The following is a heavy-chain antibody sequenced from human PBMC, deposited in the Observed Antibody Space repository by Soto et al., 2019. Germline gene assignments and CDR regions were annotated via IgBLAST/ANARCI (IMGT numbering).Heavy chain of an antibody. CDR1: GFTFSNYW. CDR2: IKSDGSIT. Sequence: GGSLRLSCAASGFTFSNYWMHWVRQAPGKGLVWVSRIKSDGSITNYADSVKGRFTISRDNAENTLYLQMNSLRAEDTAVYYCARALDSGGYTDNWFDPWGQGTLVTVSS. D-gene: IGHD2-15*01. J-gene: IGHJ5*02. CDR3: ARALDSGGYTDNWFDP. V-gene: IGHV3-74*01.